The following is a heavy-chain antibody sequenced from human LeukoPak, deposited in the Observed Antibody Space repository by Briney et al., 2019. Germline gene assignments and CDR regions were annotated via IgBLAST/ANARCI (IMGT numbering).Heavy chain of an antibody. Sequence: SETLSLTCTVSGGSISNYYWSWIRQPPGKGLEWIGYIYYSGNTNYNPSLKSRVTISADTSKNQFSLRLSSVTAADTAVYYCARWQGGTYYDSSGYYFDYWGQGALVTVSS. CDR1: GGSISNYY. V-gene: IGHV4-59*01. D-gene: IGHD3-22*01. CDR2: IYYSGNT. CDR3: ARWQGGTYYDSSGYYFDY. J-gene: IGHJ4*02.